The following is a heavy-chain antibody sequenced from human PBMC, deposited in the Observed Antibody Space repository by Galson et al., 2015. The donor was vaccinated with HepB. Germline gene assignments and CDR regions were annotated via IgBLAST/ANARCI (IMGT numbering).Heavy chain of an antibody. D-gene: IGHD3-16*01. Sequence: SGAEVKKPGESLKISCKAFGYSYVSYWIGWVRQIPGKGLEWMGIIYPGDSDTRYSPSFQGQVTMSVDKSISTAYLQWSSLKAADTAMYYCARLGGGMTTSLYYYYYMDVWGQGTTVTVS. CDR3: ARLGGGMTTSLYYYYYMDV. V-gene: IGHV5-51*01. CDR1: GYSYVSYW. CDR2: IYPGDSDT. J-gene: IGHJ6*03.